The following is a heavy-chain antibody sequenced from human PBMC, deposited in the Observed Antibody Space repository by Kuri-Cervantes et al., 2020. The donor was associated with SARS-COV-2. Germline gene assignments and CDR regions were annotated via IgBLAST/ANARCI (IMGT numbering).Heavy chain of an antibody. D-gene: IGHD6-19*01. J-gene: IGHJ6*02. CDR1: GGSFSGYY. CDR2: INHSGST. V-gene: IGHV4-34*01. CDR3: ARHGKSVAGTAPWYEYGMDV. Sequence: SETLSLTCAVYGGSFSGYYWSWIRQPPGKGLEWIGEINHSGSTNYNPSRKRRVTISVDTSKNQISLRVSSVTAADTAVYYCARHGKSVAGTAPWYEYGMDVWGQGTTVTVSS.